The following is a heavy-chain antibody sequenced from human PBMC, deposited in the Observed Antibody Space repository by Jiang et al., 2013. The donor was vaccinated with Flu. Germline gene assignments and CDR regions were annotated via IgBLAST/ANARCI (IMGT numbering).Heavy chain of an antibody. V-gene: IGHV1-46*01. CDR2: PSGGST. D-gene: IGHD3-22*01. CDR3: ARDRVYYDSSGYYDY. J-gene: IGHJ4*02. Sequence: PSGGSTSYAQKFQGRVTMTRDTSTSTVYMELSSLRSEDTAVYYCARDRVYYDSSGYYDYWGQGTLVTVSS.